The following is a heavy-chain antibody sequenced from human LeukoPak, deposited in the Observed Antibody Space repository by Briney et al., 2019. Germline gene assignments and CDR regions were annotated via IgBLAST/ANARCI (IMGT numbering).Heavy chain of an antibody. V-gene: IGHV1-18*01. CDR1: GYTFTSYG. Sequence: ASVKVSCKASGYTFTSYGISWVRQAPGQGLEWMGWISPSNGKTNYAQRLQGRVTMTTDTSTATAYMELRSLTSDDTAVYYCARDDASYFYDSGGRIDLWGQGTLVTVSS. J-gene: IGHJ5*02. D-gene: IGHD3-22*01. CDR3: ARDDASYFYDSGGRIDL. CDR2: ISPSNGKT.